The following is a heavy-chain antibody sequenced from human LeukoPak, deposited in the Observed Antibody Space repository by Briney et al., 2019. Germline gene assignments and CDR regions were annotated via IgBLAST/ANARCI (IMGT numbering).Heavy chain of an antibody. CDR3: ARDNSVGDSAWWFDP. CDR1: GYTFTNNF. Sequence: ASVKVSCKASGYTFTNNFMHWVRQAPGQGLEWMGIIKPSGDNTWYAQKFQGRVTMTRDMATSTDYMEVSSLRSEDTAVYYCARDNSVGDSAWWFDPWGQGTLVTVSS. CDR2: IKPSGDNT. D-gene: IGHD5-12*01. V-gene: IGHV1-46*01. J-gene: IGHJ5*02.